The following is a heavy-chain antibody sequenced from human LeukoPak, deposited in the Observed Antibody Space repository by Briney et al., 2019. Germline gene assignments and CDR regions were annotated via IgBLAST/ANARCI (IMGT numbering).Heavy chain of an antibody. D-gene: IGHD3-22*01. J-gene: IGHJ5*02. CDR3: ARGYYDSSGYSNPFDP. V-gene: IGHV4-59*01. Sequence: SETLSLTCTVSGGSISNYYWSWIRQPPRKGLEWIGYIHSSGNTNYKPSLKSRVTMSVDTSKNQFSLKLTSVTGADTAVYYCARGYYDSSGYSNPFDPWGQETLVTVSS. CDR1: GGSISNYY. CDR2: IHSSGNT.